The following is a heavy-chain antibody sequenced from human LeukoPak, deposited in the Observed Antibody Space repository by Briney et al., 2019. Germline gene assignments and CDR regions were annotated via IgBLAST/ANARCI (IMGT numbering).Heavy chain of an antibody. CDR1: GGSISSYY. V-gene: IGHV4-4*07. J-gene: IGHJ6*02. Sequence: SETLSLTCTVSGGSISSYYWSWIRQPAGKGLEWIGRIYTSGSTNYNPSLKSRVTMSVDTSKNQFSLKLSSVTAADTAVYYCAREPTYYYDSSGYFGMDVWGQGTTVTVSS. CDR3: AREPTYYYDSSGYFGMDV. CDR2: IYTSGST. D-gene: IGHD3-22*01.